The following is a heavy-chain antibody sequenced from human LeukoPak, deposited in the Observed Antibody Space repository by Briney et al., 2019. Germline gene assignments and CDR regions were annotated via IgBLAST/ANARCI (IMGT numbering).Heavy chain of an antibody. CDR2: ISGSGGST. CDR3: ATAPHYDFWSDYH. CDR1: GFTFSSYA. V-gene: IGHV3-23*01. Sequence: GGSLRLSCAASGFTFSSYAMSWVRQAPGKGLEWVSAISGSGGSTYYADSVKGRFTISRDNSKNTLYLQMNSLRVEDTAVYYCATAPHYDFWSDYHWGQGTLVTVSS. J-gene: IGHJ4*02. D-gene: IGHD3-3*01.